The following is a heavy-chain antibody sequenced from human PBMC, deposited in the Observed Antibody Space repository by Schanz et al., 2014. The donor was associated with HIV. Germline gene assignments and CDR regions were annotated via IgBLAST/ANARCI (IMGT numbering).Heavy chain of an antibody. D-gene: IGHD3-22*01. CDR3: AKDRNYYDSKYRGKGNYYYYYGMDV. J-gene: IGHJ6*02. V-gene: IGHV3-30*18. CDR1: GFAFSNYA. CDR2: ISYDGRNK. Sequence: VQLLESGGGLVQPGGSLRLSCAASGFAFSNYAMSWVRQAPGKGLEWVAVISYDGRNKLYADSVKGRFTVSRDNAKNTVYLQMKSLRVEDTAVYYCAKDRNYYDSKYRGKGNYYYYYGMDVWGQGTTVTVSS.